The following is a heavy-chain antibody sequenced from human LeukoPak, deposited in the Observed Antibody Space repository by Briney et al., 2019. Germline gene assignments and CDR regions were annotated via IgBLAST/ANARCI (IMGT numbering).Heavy chain of an antibody. CDR2: ISSSSSYI. D-gene: IGHD2-2*01. Sequence: PGGSLRLSCAASGFTSSSYSMNWVRQAPGKGLEWVSSISSSSSYIYYADSVKGRFTISRDNAKNSLYLQMNSLRAEDTAVYYCARVGDCSSTSCYANYYYYGMDVWGQGTTVTVSS. CDR3: ARVGDCSSTSCYANYYYYGMDV. V-gene: IGHV3-21*01. CDR1: GFTSSSYS. J-gene: IGHJ6*02.